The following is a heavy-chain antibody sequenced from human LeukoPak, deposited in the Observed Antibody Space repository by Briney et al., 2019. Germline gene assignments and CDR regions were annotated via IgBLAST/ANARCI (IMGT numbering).Heavy chain of an antibody. CDR1: DASISTNNY. CDR3: AIHCRAVLVVPVARGDYFDY. V-gene: IGHV4-39*01. Sequence: SETLSLTCTVSDASISTNNYWGWIRQPLPWGLEWIGGILYSGITYYNPSLKSRVTISVDTSKNQFSLKLSSVTAADTAVYYCAIHCRAVLVVPVARGDYFDYLGQGTLVTVSS. D-gene: IGHD2-2*01. CDR2: ILYSGIT. J-gene: IGHJ4*02.